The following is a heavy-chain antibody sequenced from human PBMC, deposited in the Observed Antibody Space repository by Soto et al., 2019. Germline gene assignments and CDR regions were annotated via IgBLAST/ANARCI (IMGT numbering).Heavy chain of an antibody. J-gene: IGHJ4*02. CDR1: GYTFSNYA. D-gene: IGHD2-8*02. Sequence: QVHLVQSGAEVKKPGPSVRVSCKTSGYTFSNYAISWVRQAPGQGLEWMGWINTGSGYTNYAHDRVTMTKDASTYTAYLEVTSLRSDGTAIYYCARDRVYTGGSDADYWGQGTLVTGSS. V-gene: IGHV1-18*01. CDR3: ARDRVYTGGSDADY. CDR2: INTGSGYT.